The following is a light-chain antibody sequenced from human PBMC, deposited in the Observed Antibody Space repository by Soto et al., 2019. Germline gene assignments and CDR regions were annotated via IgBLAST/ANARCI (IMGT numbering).Light chain of an antibody. V-gene: IGKV3-20*01. J-gene: IGKJ1*01. CDR2: GAS. Sequence: EIVLTQSPGTLSLSPGESRTLSGISSPTVSGSYVAWYQQKPGPAPRLLIYGASSRATGIPDRFSGSGSGTDFTLTISRLEPEDFAVYYCQQYGSSPPTFGQGTKVDIK. CDR1: PTVSGSY. CDR3: QQYGSSPPT.